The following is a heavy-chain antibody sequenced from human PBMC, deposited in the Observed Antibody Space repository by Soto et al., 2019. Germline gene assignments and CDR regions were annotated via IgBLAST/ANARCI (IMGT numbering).Heavy chain of an antibody. J-gene: IGHJ4*02. CDR3: ARSPVSYCSGGSFYYY. Sequence: GGSLRLSCAASGFTFSDYYMSWIRQAPGKGLEWVSYISSSSSYTNYADSVKGRFTISRDNAKNSLYLQMNSLRAEDTAVYYCARSPVSYCSGGSFYYYWGQGTLVTVSS. CDR1: GFTFSDYY. V-gene: IGHV3-11*06. D-gene: IGHD2-15*01. CDR2: ISSSSSYT.